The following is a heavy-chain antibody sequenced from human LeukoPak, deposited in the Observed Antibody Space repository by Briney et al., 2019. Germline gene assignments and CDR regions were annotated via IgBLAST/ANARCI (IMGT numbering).Heavy chain of an antibody. CDR1: GFTFSSYA. J-gene: IGHJ4*02. CDR3: AKDRGALRGASDY. D-gene: IGHD1-26*01. Sequence: PGGSLRLSCAASGFTFSSYAMSWVRQAPGEGLEWVSAISGSGGSTYYADSVKGRFTISRDNSKNTLYLQMNSLRAEDTAVYYCAKDRGALRGASDYWGQGTLVTVSS. CDR2: ISGSGGST. V-gene: IGHV3-23*01.